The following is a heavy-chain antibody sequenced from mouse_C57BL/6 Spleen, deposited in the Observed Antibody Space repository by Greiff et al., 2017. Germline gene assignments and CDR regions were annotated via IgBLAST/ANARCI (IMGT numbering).Heavy chain of an antibody. J-gene: IGHJ1*03. CDR3: AREDYDVYFDV. V-gene: IGHV5-17*01. Sequence: EVKLQESGGGLVKPGGSLKLSCAASGFTFSDYGMHWVRQAPEKGLEWVAYISSGSSTIYSADTVTGRFTISRDKAKNTLFRQRTSLRSEDTAMYYCAREDYDVYFDVWGTGTTVTVSS. D-gene: IGHD2-4*01. CDR2: ISSGSSTI. CDR1: GFTFSDYG.